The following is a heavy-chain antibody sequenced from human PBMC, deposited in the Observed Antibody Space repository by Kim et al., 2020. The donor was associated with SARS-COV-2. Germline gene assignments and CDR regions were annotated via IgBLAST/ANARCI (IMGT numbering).Heavy chain of an antibody. Sequence: VKGRFTISRDNAKNTLYLQMNSLRAEDTAVYYCAREPRMESAAISSDFDYWGQGTLVTVSS. J-gene: IGHJ4*02. D-gene: IGHD2-2*02. V-gene: IGHV3-74*01. CDR3: AREPRMESAAISSDFDY.